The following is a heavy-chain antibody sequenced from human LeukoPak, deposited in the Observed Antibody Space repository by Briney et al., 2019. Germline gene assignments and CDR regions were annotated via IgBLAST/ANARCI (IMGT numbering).Heavy chain of an antibody. Sequence: SETLSLTCAVSGSAVSSDDHFWGWIRQPPGRGLEWIGYIYHRGSTSYNPSLRSRVTVSLDKSRNQFSLNLYSVTAADTAVYYCARAPYDILTGYFLFDSWGQGTLITVSS. CDR1: GSAVSSDDHF. CDR3: ARAPYDILTGYFLFDS. D-gene: IGHD3-9*01. V-gene: IGHV4-30-2*01. J-gene: IGHJ4*02. CDR2: IYHRGST.